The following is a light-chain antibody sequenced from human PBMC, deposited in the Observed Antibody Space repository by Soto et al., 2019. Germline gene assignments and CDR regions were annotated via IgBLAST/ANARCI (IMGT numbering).Light chain of an antibody. CDR3: QKLNSYPPT. CDR1: QGISSY. CDR2: AAS. J-gene: IGKJ4*01. Sequence: IHLTQAPSSLSASLGDIVTITCRDSQGISSYLAWYQQKPGKAPKLLIYAASTLQSGVTSRFSGSGSGTDFTLTISSMQPEDFATYYCQKLNSYPPTFGGGTKVDIK. V-gene: IGKV1-9*01.